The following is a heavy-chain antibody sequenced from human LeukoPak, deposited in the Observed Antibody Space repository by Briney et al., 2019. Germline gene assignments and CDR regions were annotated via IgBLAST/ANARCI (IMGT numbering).Heavy chain of an antibody. V-gene: IGHV4-4*07. J-gene: IGHJ4*02. CDR3: ARFRSGGWYYFDS. Sequence: GSLRLSCAASGFIFTSYGLAWIRRPPGKGLEVIGSLYASGSAKLNPSLESRLSMSLDPSTSQFFLKLSSVAAEDSALYYCARFRSGGWYYFDSWGQGTLVTVSS. CDR1: GFIFTSYG. D-gene: IGHD6-19*01. CDR2: LYASGSA.